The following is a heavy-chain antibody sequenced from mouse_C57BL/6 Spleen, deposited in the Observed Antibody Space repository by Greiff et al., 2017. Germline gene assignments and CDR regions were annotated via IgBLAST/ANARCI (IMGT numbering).Heavy chain of an antibody. CDR1: GFTFSDYY. V-gene: IGHV5-16*01. CDR2: INYDGSST. Sequence: EVKVVESEGGLVQPGSSMKLSCTASGFTFSDYYMAWVRQVPEKGLEWVANINYDGSSTYYLDSLKSRFIISRDNAKNILYLQMSSLKSEDTATYYCARGGYLYWYFDVWGTGTTVTVSS. D-gene: IGHD2-2*01. CDR3: ARGGYLYWYFDV. J-gene: IGHJ1*03.